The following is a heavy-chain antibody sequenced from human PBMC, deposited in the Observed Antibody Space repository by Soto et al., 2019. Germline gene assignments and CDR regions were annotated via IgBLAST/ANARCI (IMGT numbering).Heavy chain of an antibody. J-gene: IGHJ6*02. Sequence: QVQLVQSGAEVKKPGSSVTVSCKASGGTFGNSAISWVRQAPGQGLEWMGGIIPMFPTPDYAQKIQGRVTITADESTSTAYMELTSLRSEDTAVYYCARDKDRQQLGGNYYYGIDVWGQGTTVTVSS. CDR2: IIPMFPTP. CDR3: ARDKDRQQLGGNYYYGIDV. CDR1: GGTFGNSA. V-gene: IGHV1-69*12. D-gene: IGHD3-3*02.